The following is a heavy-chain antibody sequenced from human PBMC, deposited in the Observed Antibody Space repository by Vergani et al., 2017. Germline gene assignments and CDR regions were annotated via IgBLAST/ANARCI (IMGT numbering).Heavy chain of an antibody. J-gene: IGHJ4*02. CDR3: ARDRDSGSVLDY. D-gene: IGHD3-10*01. Sequence: QEQLVESGGGVVQPGTSLRLSCAASGFTFSSYGMHWVRQAPGKGLEWVALIWYDGSMKYYADSVKGRFTISRDNSKNTLYLQMNSLRAEDTAVYYCARDRDSGSVLDYWGQGTLVTVSS. CDR1: GFTFSSYG. CDR2: IWYDGSMK. V-gene: IGHV3-33*01.